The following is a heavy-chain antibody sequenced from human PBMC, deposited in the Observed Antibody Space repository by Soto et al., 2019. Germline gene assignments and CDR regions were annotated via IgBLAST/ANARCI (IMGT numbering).Heavy chain of an antibody. D-gene: IGHD4-17*01. J-gene: IGHJ4*02. CDR2: IYHSGST. CDR1: GGSISSSNW. Sequence: PSETLSLTCAVSGGSISSSNWWSWVRQPPGKGLEWIGEIYHSGSTNYNPSLKSRVTISVDKSKNQFSLKLSSVTAADTAVYYCARTGGDYGDYWALDYWGQGTLVTVSS. CDR3: ARTGGDYGDYWALDY. V-gene: IGHV4-4*02.